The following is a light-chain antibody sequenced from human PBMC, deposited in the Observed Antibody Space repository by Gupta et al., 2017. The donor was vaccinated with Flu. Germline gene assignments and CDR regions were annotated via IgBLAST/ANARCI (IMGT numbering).Light chain of an antibody. CDR3: QHENSSPWA. V-gene: IGKV1-5*03. CDR2: KAS. CDR1: QSISSW. Sequence: PSLLVASVGERVIISCRARQSISSWLAWYQQKPGKAPNVLIYKASTVESGVPSRFSGGGSGTEFTLTISSRQPDDFANYYCQHENSSPWAFGQGTKVEIK. J-gene: IGKJ1*01.